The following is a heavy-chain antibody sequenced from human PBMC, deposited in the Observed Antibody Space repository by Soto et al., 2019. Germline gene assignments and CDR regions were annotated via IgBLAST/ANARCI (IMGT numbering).Heavy chain of an antibody. CDR2: IIPIFGTA. CDR3: ASIAAAGTLWFDT. V-gene: IGHV1-69*13. J-gene: IGHJ5*02. D-gene: IGHD6-13*01. CDR1: GGTFSSYA. Sequence: GASVKVSCKASGGTFSSYAISWVRQAPGQGLEWMGGIIPIFGTANYAQKFQGRVTITADESTSTAYMELSSLRSEDTAVYYCASIAAAGTLWFDTWGQGTLVTVSS.